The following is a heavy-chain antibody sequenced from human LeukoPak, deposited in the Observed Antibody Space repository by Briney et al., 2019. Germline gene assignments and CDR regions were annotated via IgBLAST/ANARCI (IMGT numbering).Heavy chain of an antibody. CDR3: AADQTGVGYCDGDCYSY. CDR1: GFTFTSSA. CDR2: IVVGSGNT. J-gene: IGHJ4*02. Sequence: SVKVSCKASGFTFTSSAIQLVRQARGQRLEWIGWIVVGSGNTNYAQKFQERVTITRDMSTSTAYMELSSLRSEDTAVYYCAADQTGVGYCDGDCYSYWGQGALVTVSS. V-gene: IGHV1-58*02. D-gene: IGHD2-21*01.